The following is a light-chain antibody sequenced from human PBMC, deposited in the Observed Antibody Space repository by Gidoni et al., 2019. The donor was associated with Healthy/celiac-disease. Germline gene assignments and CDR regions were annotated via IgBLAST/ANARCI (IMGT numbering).Light chain of an antibody. V-gene: IGKV2-28*01. J-gene: IGKJ2*03. CDR2: LGS. CDR1: EGLMHSNGYNY. CDR3: MQALQTPLS. Sequence: DLVIPQSTLPLPVTPGEPASISCRSSEGLMHSNGYNYLDWYLKKPGQSPQLLSYLGSKRASGVPDRFSGRGSGTDFTLKISRVEAEDVGVYYCMQALQTPLSCGQETKLEIK.